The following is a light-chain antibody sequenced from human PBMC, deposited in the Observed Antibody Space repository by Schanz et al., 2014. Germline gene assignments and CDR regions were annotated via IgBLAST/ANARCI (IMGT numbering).Light chain of an antibody. CDR1: QSVSSY. V-gene: IGKV3-11*01. CDR3: QQYGSLIT. Sequence: EIVLTQSPATLSLSPGERATLSCRASQSVSSYLAWYQQKPGQAPRLLIYGASTRATGIPARFSGSGSGTEFTLTISRLQPEDFAVYYCQQYGSLITFGGGTKVEIK. CDR2: GAS. J-gene: IGKJ4*01.